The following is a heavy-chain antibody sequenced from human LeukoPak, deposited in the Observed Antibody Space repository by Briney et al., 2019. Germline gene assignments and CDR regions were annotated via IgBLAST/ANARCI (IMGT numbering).Heavy chain of an antibody. D-gene: IGHD2-8*02. V-gene: IGHV1-46*01. CDR3: AREESGGYFDY. CDR2: INPSGTNT. J-gene: IGHJ4*02. Sequence: ASVTVSCKASGYTFTYYYMHWVRQAPAQGLEWMGLINPSGTNTNYAQKFRGRVTMTRDTSTSTVYMDLSSLRSEDTAMYFCAREESGGYFDYWGQGTLVSVSS. CDR1: GYTFTYYY.